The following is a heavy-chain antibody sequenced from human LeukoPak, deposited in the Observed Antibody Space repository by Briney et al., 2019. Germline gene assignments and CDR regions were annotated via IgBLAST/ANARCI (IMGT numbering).Heavy chain of an antibody. Sequence: GSLTLSCSASGFTFSDYAIHWVRQAPGKGLEYVSAISSNGGSTYYADSVKGRFTISRDNSKNTLYLQMSSLRAEDTAVYYCVKAGCSSTRCYGNYWGQGTLVTVSS. V-gene: IGHV3-64D*09. J-gene: IGHJ4*02. CDR3: VKAGCSSTRCYGNY. D-gene: IGHD2-2*01. CDR2: ISSNGGST. CDR1: GFTFSDYA.